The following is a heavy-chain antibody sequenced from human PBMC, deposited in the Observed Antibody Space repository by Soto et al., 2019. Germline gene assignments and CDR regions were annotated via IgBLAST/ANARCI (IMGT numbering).Heavy chain of an antibody. CDR2: ISSSGVGT. V-gene: IGHV3-64*01. J-gene: IGHJ6*03. CDR1: GFTFSGYA. D-gene: IGHD2-15*01. CDR3: ARRATPACDYIDV. Sequence: EVQLSESGGGLAQPGGSLRLSCAASGFTFSGYAMDWVRQAPGKGLEYVSGISSSGVGTYYANSVQGRFTISRDNSKKTVYLQMVSLRPEDVSVYDWARRATPACDYIDVWGQGTTVTVSS.